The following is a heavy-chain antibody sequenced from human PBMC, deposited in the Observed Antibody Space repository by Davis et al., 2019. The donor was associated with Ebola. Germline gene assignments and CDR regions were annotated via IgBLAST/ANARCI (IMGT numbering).Heavy chain of an antibody. CDR2: IIPILGIA. CDR3: ARAQPHCSSTSCYLDGMDV. V-gene: IGHV1-69*04. Sequence: AASVKVSCKASGGTFSSYAISWVRQAPGQGLEWMGRIIPILGIANYAQKFQGRVTITADKSTSTAYMELSSLRSEDTAVYYCARAQPHCSSTSCYLDGMDVWGQGTTVTVSS. J-gene: IGHJ6*02. D-gene: IGHD2-2*01. CDR1: GGTFSSYA.